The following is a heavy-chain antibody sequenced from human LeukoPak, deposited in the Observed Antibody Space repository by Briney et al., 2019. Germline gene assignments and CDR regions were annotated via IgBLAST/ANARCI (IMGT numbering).Heavy chain of an antibody. CDR3: ARQGGHSEVFDI. Sequence: PSETLSLTCTVTGGSTTRYYWSWIRQSPGKGLEWIGYIYYSGSTYPTNYNPTFKSRVNISAETSKNQFSLRLSSVTDADTAVYYCARQGGHSEVFDIWGQGTMATVSS. J-gene: IGHJ3*02. V-gene: IGHV4-59*08. CDR1: GGSTTRYY. D-gene: IGHD1-26*01. CDR2: IYYSGSTYPT.